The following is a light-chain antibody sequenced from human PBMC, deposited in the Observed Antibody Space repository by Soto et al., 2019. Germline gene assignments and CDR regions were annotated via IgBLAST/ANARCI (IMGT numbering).Light chain of an antibody. J-gene: IGLJ2*01. CDR3: CSYASSSTRVI. V-gene: IGLV2-14*03. CDR1: GGDVGGYNF. CDR2: DVN. Sequence: QSALTQPASVSGSPGQSITISCTGTGGDVGGYNFVSWYQQHPGKAPKLMIYDVNIRPSGVSNRFSGSKSGNTASLTISGLQAEDEADYYCCSYASSSTRVIFGGGTKVTVL.